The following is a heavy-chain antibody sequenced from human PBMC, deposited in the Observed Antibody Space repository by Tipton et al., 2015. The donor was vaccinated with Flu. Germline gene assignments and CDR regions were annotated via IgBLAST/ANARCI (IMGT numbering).Heavy chain of an antibody. CDR1: RFSFNTYW. J-gene: IGHJ4*02. CDR3: ARLPPGYYYDTGGFYRSYFDY. D-gene: IGHD3-22*01. CDR2: IYPSDSDT. Sequence: QLVQSGAEVKKSGESLKISCKGSRFSFNTYWIAWVRQMPGRGLEWVGIIYPSDSDTRYSPSFQGQVTMSADKSINTAYPQWSSLKASDTAIYYCARLPPGYYYDTGGFYRSYFDYWGQGTLVSVSS. V-gene: IGHV5-51*01.